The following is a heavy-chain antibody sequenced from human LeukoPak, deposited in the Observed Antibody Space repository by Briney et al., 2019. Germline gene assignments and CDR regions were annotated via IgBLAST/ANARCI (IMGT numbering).Heavy chain of an antibody. V-gene: IGHV1-2*02. D-gene: IGHD6-19*01. CDR2: INPNSGGT. J-gene: IGHJ6*03. CDR3: ARDQRTSRAVAARGYYYYMDV. CDR1: GYTFTGYY. Sequence: GASVKVSCKASGYTFTGYYIHWVRQAPGQGLEWMGWINPNSGGTNYAQKFQGRVTMTRDTSISTAYMELSRLRSDDTAVYYCARDQRTSRAVAARGYYYYMDVWGKGTTVTVSS.